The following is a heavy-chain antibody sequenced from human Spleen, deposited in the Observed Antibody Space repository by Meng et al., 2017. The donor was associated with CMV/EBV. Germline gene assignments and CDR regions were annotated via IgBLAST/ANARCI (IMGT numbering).Heavy chain of an antibody. CDR2: VVHSGST. V-gene: IGHV4-34*12. J-gene: IGHJ1*01. Sequence: SETLSLTCSVSGDSFTDYYWNWVRQSPGKGLEWIGEVVHSGSTNYNPSLKSRVTISVDKSKNQFSLKLSSVTAADTAVYYCARTSEGDHSTSSHWGQGTLVTVSS. CDR3: ARTSEGDHSTSSH. CDR1: GDSFTDYY. D-gene: IGHD2-2*01.